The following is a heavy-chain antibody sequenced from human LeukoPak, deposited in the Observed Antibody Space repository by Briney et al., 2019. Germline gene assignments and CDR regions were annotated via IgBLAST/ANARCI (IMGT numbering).Heavy chain of an antibody. V-gene: IGHV4-34*01. D-gene: IGHD6-13*01. J-gene: IGHJ4*02. CDR1: GGSFSGYY. Sequence: SETLSLTCAVYGGSFSGYYWSWIRQPPGKGLEWIGEINHSGSTNYNPSLKSRVTISVDTSKNQFSLKLSSVTAADTAVYYCARDVSSSWSDYWGQGTLVTVPS. CDR2: INHSGST. CDR3: ARDVSSSWSDY.